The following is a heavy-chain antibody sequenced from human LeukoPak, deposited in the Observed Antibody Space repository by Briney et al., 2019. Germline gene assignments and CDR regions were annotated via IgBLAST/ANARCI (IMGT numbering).Heavy chain of an antibody. CDR2: NYYSGNT. CDR3: AREYYDFWSGLLDWFDP. J-gene: IGHJ5*02. Sequence: SETLSLTCTVSGGSISSGDYYWSWIRQPPGKGLEWIGYNYYSGNTYYNPSLKSRVTISVDTSKNQFSLKLSSVTATDTAVYYCAREYYDFWSGLLDWFDPWGQGTLVTVSS. CDR1: GGSISSGDYY. D-gene: IGHD3-3*01. V-gene: IGHV4-30-4*08.